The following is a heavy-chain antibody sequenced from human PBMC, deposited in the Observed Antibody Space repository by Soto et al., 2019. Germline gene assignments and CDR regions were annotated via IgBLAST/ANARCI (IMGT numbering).Heavy chain of an antibody. Sequence: EVQLLESGGGLVQPGGSLRLSCATSGFTFSTYAMSWVRQAPGKGLEWVSAITGGGFSTYYADSVKGRFTISRDNSKNTLSLQMTSLRAEDTALYYCARAYGEHEAWFFELWGRGTLVTVSS. CDR2: ITGGGFST. D-gene: IGHD4-17*01. V-gene: IGHV3-23*01. CDR3: ARAYGEHEAWFFEL. J-gene: IGHJ2*01. CDR1: GFTFSTYA.